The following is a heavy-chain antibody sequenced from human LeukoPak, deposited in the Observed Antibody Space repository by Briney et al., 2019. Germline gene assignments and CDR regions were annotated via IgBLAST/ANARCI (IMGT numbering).Heavy chain of an antibody. J-gene: IGHJ3*01. CDR3: AKARVAAAGTGAFDV. Sequence: GGSRRLSCAASGITVNNYGMTWVRQAPGKGLEWVSAFSATDGSAQYADSVRGRFSISRDNSKNSLYLQMNSLGDEDTAVYFCAKARVAAAGTGAFDVWGQGTTVTVSS. CDR2: FSATDGSA. D-gene: IGHD6-13*01. CDR1: GITVNNYG. V-gene: IGHV3-23*01.